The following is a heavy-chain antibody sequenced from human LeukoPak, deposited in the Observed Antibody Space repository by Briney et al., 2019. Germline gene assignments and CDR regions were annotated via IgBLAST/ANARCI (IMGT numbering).Heavy chain of an antibody. Sequence: ETLSLTCTVAGRSITSYHYSWIRQPPRKGLEWNWYIYYIGSTNSNPSPKSQVTISVETSKNQFSLKLSSVTGADAAVYYCARGGSGTYYPYWGQGTLVTVS. CDR1: GRSITSYH. V-gene: IGHV4-59*01. J-gene: IGHJ4*02. CDR3: ARGGSGTYYPY. CDR2: IYYIGST. D-gene: IGHD1-26*01.